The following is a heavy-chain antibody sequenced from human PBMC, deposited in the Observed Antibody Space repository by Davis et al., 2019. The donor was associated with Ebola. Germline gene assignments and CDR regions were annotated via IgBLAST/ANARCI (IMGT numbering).Heavy chain of an antibody. CDR3: ASTLYSSSSAFDY. J-gene: IGHJ4*02. CDR1: GGSISSGYY. D-gene: IGHD6-13*01. V-gene: IGHV4-31*03. CDR2: IYYSGSA. Sequence: MPSETLSLTCTVSGGSISSGYYWSWIRPHPGKGLEWIGYIYYSGSAYYNPSLKSRVTISLDTSRNQFSLKLSSVTAADTAVYYCASTLYSSSSAFDYWGQGTLVTVSS.